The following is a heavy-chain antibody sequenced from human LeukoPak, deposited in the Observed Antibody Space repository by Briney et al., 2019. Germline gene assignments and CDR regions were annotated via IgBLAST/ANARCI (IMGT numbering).Heavy chain of an antibody. CDR1: GFTFSSYG. D-gene: IGHD6-19*01. CDR3: AKDPWTAVAANYFDY. CDR2: ISYDGSNK. V-gene: IGHV3-30*18. J-gene: IGHJ4*02. Sequence: PGGSLRLSCAASGFTFSSYGMHWVRQAPGKGLEWVAIISYDGSNKYYADSVKGRFTISRDNSKNTLYLQMNSLRVEDTAVYYCAKDPWTAVAANYFDYWGQGTLVTVSS.